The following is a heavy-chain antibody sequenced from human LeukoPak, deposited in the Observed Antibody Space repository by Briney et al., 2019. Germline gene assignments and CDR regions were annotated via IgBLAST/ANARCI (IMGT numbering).Heavy chain of an antibody. V-gene: IGHV3-7*04. CDR2: MNQLGNEK. J-gene: IGHJ4*02. CDR3: ARGTYYYEF. Sequence: PGGSLGLSCAASKFTFSDYWMTWVRQAPGKGPEWVAYMNQLGNEKNYLDSVKGRFTISRDNAKNSLYLQMTSLRADDTAVYYCARGTYYYEFWGQGTLVTVSS. CDR1: KFTFSDYW. D-gene: IGHD3-16*01.